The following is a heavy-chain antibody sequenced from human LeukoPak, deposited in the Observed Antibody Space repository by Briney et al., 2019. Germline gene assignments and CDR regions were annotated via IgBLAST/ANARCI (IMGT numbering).Heavy chain of an antibody. Sequence: SEALSLTCTVSGGSISSGGYYWSWIRQPPGKGLEWVGYIYHSGSTYYNPSLKSRVTISVDRSKNQFSLKLSSVTAADTAVYYCARDIVVPAAEHYFDYWGQGTLVTVSS. CDR2: IYHSGST. J-gene: IGHJ4*02. CDR1: GGSISSGGYY. CDR3: ARDIVVPAAEHYFDY. D-gene: IGHD2-2*01. V-gene: IGHV4-30-2*01.